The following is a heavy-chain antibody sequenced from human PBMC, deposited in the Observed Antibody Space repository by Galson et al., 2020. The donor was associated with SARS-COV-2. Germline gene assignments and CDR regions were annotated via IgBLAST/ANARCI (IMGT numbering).Heavy chain of an antibody. J-gene: IGHJ4*02. V-gene: IGHV2-5*02. CDR3: AHLYRAMDSRRQFDY. Sequence: KMSGPTLVKPTQTLTLTCTFSGFSLTTSGVGVGWIRQPPGKALEWLALIYWDDDKRYSPSVQNRVTITKDTSKDQVVLTLTNMDPVDTATFYCAHLYRAMDSRRQFDYWGQGIQVTVSS. D-gene: IGHD5-12*01. CDR2: IYWDDDK. CDR1: GFSLTTSGVG.